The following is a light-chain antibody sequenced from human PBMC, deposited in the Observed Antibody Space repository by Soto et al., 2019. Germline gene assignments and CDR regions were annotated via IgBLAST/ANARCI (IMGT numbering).Light chain of an antibody. CDR3: QHYVTSLT. CDR1: HSVSSSH. V-gene: IGKV3-20*01. J-gene: IGKJ4*01. CDR2: GAS. Sequence: DIVLTQSPGTLSLSPGESVTLSCRASHSVSSSHLAWYQQKPGQAPRLFIYGASRRASGIPDRFSGSGSGTDFTLTISRLQPEDFAVYSCQHYVTSLTFGGGTKVEIK.